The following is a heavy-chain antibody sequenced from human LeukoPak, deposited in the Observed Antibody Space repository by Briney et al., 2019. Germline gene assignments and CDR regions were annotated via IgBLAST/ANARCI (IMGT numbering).Heavy chain of an antibody. CDR2: IYYSGST. J-gene: IGHJ5*02. V-gene: IGHV4-31*03. Sequence: KASETLSLTCTVSGGSISSGGYSWSWIRQRPGKGLEWIGYIYYSGSTYYNPSLKSRVTISVDTSKNQFSLKLSSVTAADTALYYCARRISIAAAGTPFDPWGQGTLVTVSS. CDR1: GGSISSGGYS. D-gene: IGHD6-13*01. CDR3: ARRISIAAAGTPFDP.